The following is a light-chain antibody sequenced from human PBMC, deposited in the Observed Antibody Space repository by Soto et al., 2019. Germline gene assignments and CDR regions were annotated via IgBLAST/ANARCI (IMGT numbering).Light chain of an antibody. CDR1: QSVSSY. V-gene: IGKV3-11*01. Sequence: EIVLTQSPATLSLSPGERATLSCRASQSVSSYLAWYQQKPGQAPRLLIYDASNRATGIPGRFSGSGSGTDFTLTISSLEPEDFAVYYCQQRGNWPWTFGQGTKGDIK. J-gene: IGKJ1*01. CDR2: DAS. CDR3: QQRGNWPWT.